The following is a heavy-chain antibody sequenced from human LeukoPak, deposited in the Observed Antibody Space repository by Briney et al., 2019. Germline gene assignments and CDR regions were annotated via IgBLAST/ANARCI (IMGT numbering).Heavy chain of an antibody. CDR1: GFTFSSYA. V-gene: IGHV3-64*01. CDR2: ISNNGGST. D-gene: IGHD5-18*01. Sequence: GGTLRLSCAASGFTFSSYAMHWVRQAPGKGLEYVSAISNNGGSTYYANSVKGRFTISRDNSKNTLYLQMGSLRAEDMAVYYCARGQARGYSYGGDAFDIWGQGTMVTVSS. CDR3: ARGQARGYSYGGDAFDI. J-gene: IGHJ3*02.